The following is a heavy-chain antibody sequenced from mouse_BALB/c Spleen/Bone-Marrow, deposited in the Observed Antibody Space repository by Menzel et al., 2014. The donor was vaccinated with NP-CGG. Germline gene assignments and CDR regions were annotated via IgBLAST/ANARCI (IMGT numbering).Heavy chain of an antibody. Sequence: QVQLQQPGAELVKPGASVRLSCKASGYTFTNYYMYWVKQRPGQGLGWIGEINPSNGGTNFNEKFKSKATLTVDKSSNTTYMQLSSLTSEDSAVYYCTRSGNYLFAYWGQGTLVTVSA. CDR3: TRSGNYLFAY. J-gene: IGHJ3*01. D-gene: IGHD2-1*01. CDR1: GYTFTNYY. CDR2: INPSNGGT. V-gene: IGHV1S81*02.